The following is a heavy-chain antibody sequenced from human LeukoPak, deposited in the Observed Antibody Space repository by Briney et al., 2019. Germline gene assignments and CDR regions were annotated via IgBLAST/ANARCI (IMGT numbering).Heavy chain of an antibody. CDR3: AKSYSSSRRKPTGTQYYYYYYSMDV. CDR2: MNPNSGNT. CDR1: GYTFTSYD. J-gene: IGHJ6*02. D-gene: IGHD6-13*01. Sequence: ASVKVSCKASGYTFTSYDINWVRQATGQGLEWMGWMNPNSGNTGYAQKFQGRVTMTRNTSISIAYMELSSLRSEDTAVYYCAKSYSSSRRKPTGTQYYYYYYSMDVWGQGTTVTVSS. V-gene: IGHV1-8*01.